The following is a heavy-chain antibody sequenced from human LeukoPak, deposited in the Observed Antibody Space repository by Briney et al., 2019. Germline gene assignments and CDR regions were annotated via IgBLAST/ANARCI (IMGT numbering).Heavy chain of an antibody. V-gene: IGHV4-34*01. CDR3: ARPFLRFSSGWHFDY. CDR2: INHSGNT. J-gene: IGHJ4*02. Sequence: NASETLSLTCAVYGGTFSGYYWSWIRQPPGKGLEWIGEINHSGNTNYNPSLKSRVTISIDTSKNQFSLKLSSVTAADTAIYYCARPFLRFSSGWHFDYWGQGILVTVSS. D-gene: IGHD6-19*01. CDR1: GGTFSGYY.